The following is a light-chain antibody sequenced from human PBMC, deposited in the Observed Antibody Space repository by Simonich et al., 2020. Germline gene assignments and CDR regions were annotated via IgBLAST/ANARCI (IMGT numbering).Light chain of an antibody. Sequence: DIVMTQSPDSLAVSLGERATINCKSSQSVLYSSNNKNYLALYQQKQGQPPKLLIYWASTRESGVPDRFSGSGSGTDFTLTISSLQAEDVAVYYCQQYYSTPTWTFGQGTKVEIK. CDR2: WAS. CDR1: QSVLYSSNNKNY. V-gene: IGKV4-1*01. CDR3: QQYYSTPTWT. J-gene: IGKJ1*01.